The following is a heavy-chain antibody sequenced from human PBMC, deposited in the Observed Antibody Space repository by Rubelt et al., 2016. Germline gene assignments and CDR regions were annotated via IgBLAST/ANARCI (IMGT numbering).Heavy chain of an antibody. V-gene: IGHV4-59*08. CDR3: ARSIQGLWGRASFDY. D-gene: IGHD3-16*01. Sequence: QVQLQESGPGLVKPSETLSLTCTVSGGSISSYYWSWIRQPPGKGLEWIGYIYYSGSTNYNPSLKSRVTISVDPSKNQFSLKLSSGTSADTAVYYWARSIQGLWGRASFDYWGQGTLVTVSS. CDR1: GGSISSYY. J-gene: IGHJ4*02. CDR2: IYYSGST.